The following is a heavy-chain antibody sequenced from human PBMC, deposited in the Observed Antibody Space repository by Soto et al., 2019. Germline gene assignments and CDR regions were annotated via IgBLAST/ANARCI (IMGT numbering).Heavy chain of an antibody. V-gene: IGHV4-34*01. CDR3: ARERNIVVVPAASLGYYYYGMDV. Sequence: SATLSLTCAVYGVSFGGYYWSWILQPPWKGLEWIGEINHSGSTNYNPSLKSRVTISVDTSKNQFSLKLSSVTAADTAVYYCARERNIVVVPAASLGYYYYGMDVWGQGTTVTVS. CDR1: GVSFGGYY. D-gene: IGHD2-2*01. J-gene: IGHJ6*02. CDR2: INHSGST.